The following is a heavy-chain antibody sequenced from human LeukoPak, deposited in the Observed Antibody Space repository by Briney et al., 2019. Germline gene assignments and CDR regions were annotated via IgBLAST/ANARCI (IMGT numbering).Heavy chain of an antibody. CDR1: GVTLRNYN. CDR3: ARRGILIRGVLIMGFHKAASCFHC. D-gene: IGHD3-10*01. CDR2: IRERGGGT. V-gene: IGHV3-23*01. J-gene: IGHJ4*02. Sequence: GGAPRLSRVVSGVTLRNYNMRWVPQAPRRGVEWVSGIRERGGGTKYADCVRGRYTLSRDNTNTTVYLKMNRLRAEDRAVYFCARRGILIRGVLIMGFHKAASCFHCRGEEILATVSA.